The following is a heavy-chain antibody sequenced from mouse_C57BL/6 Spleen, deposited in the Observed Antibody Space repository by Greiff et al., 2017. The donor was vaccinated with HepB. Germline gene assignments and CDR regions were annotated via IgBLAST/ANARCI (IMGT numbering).Heavy chain of an antibody. CDR1: GYSITSGYY. D-gene: IGHD2-4*01. J-gene: IGHJ2*01. Sequence: EVQLQQSGPGLVKPSQSLSLTCSVTGYSITSGYYWNWIRQFPGNKLEWMGYISYDGSNNYNPSLKNRISITRDTSKNQFFLKLNSVTTEDTATYYCARPSFYYDYEGDYWVQGTTLTVSS. CDR3: ARPSFYYDYEGDY. V-gene: IGHV3-6*01. CDR2: ISYDGSN.